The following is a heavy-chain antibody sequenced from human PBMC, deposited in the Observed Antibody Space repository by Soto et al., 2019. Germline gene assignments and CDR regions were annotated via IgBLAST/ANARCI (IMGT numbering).Heavy chain of an antibody. CDR2: IFSNDEK. V-gene: IGHV2-26*01. CDR1: GFSLSNASMG. J-gene: IGHJ5*02. D-gene: IGHD6-13*01. Sequence: QVTLKESGPVLVKPPETLTLTCTVSGFSLSNASMGVSWIRQPPGKALEWLAHIFSNDEKPYSTSLKSRLTSSKDTSSSQGVRTMTNIDPVDTATYYCALRSSSSCFRFDPWGQGTLVTVST. CDR3: ALRSSSSCFRFDP.